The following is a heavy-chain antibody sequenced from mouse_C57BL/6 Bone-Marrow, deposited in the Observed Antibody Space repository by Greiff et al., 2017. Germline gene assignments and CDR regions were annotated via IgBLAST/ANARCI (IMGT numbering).Heavy chain of an antibody. V-gene: IGHV5-17*01. Sequence: EVQGVESGGGLVKPGGSLKLPCAASGFTFSDYGMHWVRQASEKGLEWVAYISSGSSTIYYADTVKGRFTISRDNAKNTLFMQMTSLRSEDTAMYYCARPDKAWFAYWGQGALVTVSA. CDR3: ARPDKAWFAY. CDR1: GFTFSDYG. CDR2: ISSGSSTI. J-gene: IGHJ3*01.